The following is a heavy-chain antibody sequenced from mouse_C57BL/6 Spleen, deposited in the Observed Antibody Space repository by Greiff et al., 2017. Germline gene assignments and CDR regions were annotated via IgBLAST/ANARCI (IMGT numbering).Heavy chain of an antibody. Sequence: QVQLQQPGAELVKPGASVKLSCKASGYTFTSYWMHWVKQRPGQGLEWIGMIHPNSGSTNYNEKFKSKATLTVDKSSSTAYMQLSSLTSEDSAEYYGARANVDCYYSWFAYWGQGTLVTVSA. V-gene: IGHV1-64*01. D-gene: IGHD2-3*01. CDR3: ARANVDCYYSWFAY. CDR2: IHPNSGST. CDR1: GYTFTSYW. J-gene: IGHJ3*01.